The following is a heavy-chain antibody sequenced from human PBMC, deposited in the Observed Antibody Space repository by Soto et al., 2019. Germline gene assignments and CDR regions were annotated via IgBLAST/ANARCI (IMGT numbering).Heavy chain of an antibody. J-gene: IGHJ4*02. D-gene: IGHD3-22*01. CDR2: IYYSGST. Sequence: SETLSLTCTVSGGSIGSGDYYWSWIRQHPGKGLEWIGYIYYSGSTYYNPSLKSRVTISVDTSKNQSSVKLSSVTAADTAVYYCATLRSSGAYYFDYRGQGTLVSVS. V-gene: IGHV4-31*03. CDR1: GGSIGSGDYY. CDR3: ATLRSSGAYYFDY.